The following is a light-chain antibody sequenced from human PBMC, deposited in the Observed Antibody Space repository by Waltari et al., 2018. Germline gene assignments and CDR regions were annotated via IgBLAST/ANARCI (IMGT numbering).Light chain of an antibody. CDR2: AVS. V-gene: IGLV2-23*02. Sequence: QSALTQPASVSGSPGQSITISCTGTSSDVGNYKRVSWYQQHPGKAPKLMIYAVSKPPSGVSGRFSGSKSGDMASLTSSGLQPEDEAEDFCSSYAGSSKGVFGGGTKVTVL. J-gene: IGLJ2*01. CDR1: SSDVGNYKR. CDR3: SSYAGSSKGV.